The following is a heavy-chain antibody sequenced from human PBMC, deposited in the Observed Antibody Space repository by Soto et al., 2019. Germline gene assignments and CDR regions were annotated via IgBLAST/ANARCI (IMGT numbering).Heavy chain of an antibody. CDR2: INHSGNT. V-gene: IGHV4-34*01. Sequence: SETLSLTCAVYGGSFSGYYWSWIRQPPGKGLEWIGEINHSGNTNYNPSLKSRVTISVDTSKNQFSLKLSSVTAADTAVYYCASLQLLGPTYFDFWGQGILVTVSS. D-gene: IGHD2-2*01. J-gene: IGHJ4*02. CDR1: GGSFSGYY. CDR3: ASLQLLGPTYFDF.